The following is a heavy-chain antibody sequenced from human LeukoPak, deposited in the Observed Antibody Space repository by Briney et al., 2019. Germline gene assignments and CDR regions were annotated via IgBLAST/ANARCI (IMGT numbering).Heavy chain of an antibody. Sequence: GGSLRLSCAASGFTFSSYSMNWVRQAPGKGLEWVSAISGSGGSTYYADSVKGRFTISRDNSKNTLYLQMNSLRAEDTAVYYCAKKWFGELLPNFDYWGQGTLVTVSS. CDR2: ISGSGGST. D-gene: IGHD3-10*01. J-gene: IGHJ4*02. V-gene: IGHV3-23*01. CDR3: AKKWFGELLPNFDY. CDR1: GFTFSSYS.